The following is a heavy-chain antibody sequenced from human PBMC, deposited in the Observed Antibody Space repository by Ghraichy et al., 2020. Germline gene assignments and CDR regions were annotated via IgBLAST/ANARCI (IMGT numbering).Heavy chain of an antibody. J-gene: IGHJ4*02. CDR2: INTDGTTT. D-gene: IGHD3-22*01. Sequence: GGSLRLSCEGSGFSFSANWMHWVRQAPGKWLEWVSRINTDGTTTSYADSVRGRFTISRDNAKNTVYLQMNSLRAEDTAVYYCTRYLTYYDSSGYGYWGQGTQVTVSS. CDR3: TRYLTYYDSSGYGY. CDR1: GFSFSANW. V-gene: IGHV3-74*01.